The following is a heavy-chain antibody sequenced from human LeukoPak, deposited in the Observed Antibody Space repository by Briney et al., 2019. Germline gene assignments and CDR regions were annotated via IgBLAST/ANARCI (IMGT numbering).Heavy chain of an antibody. CDR2: ISYDGGHK. D-gene: IGHD3-10*01. J-gene: IGHJ4*02. CDR1: GFIFSNYD. V-gene: IGHV3-30-3*01. Sequence: GGSLRLSCAASGFIFSNYDMHWVRQAPGKGLEWVASISYDGGHKYYTDSVKGRFIFSRDNSKNTLYLQMNSLKTEDTAVYYCVRGSRADRQGFWGQGTLVTVSS. CDR3: VRGSRADRQGF.